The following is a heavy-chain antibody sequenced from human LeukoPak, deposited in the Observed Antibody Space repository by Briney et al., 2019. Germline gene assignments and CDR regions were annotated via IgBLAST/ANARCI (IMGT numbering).Heavy chain of an antibody. V-gene: IGHV3-33*01. D-gene: IGHD2-15*01. Sequence: GGSLRLSCAASGFTFRSYGMHWVRQTPGEGLEWVAAIWYDGSNKYYADSVKGRFTISRDNSKNTLYLQMNSLRGEDTAVYYCARDCSGGSCYLGSYGMDVWGQGTTVTVSS. CDR3: ARDCSGGSCYLGSYGMDV. CDR2: IWYDGSNK. CDR1: GFTFRSYG. J-gene: IGHJ6*02.